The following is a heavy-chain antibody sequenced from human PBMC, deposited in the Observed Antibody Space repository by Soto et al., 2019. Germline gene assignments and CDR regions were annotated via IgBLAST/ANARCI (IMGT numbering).Heavy chain of an antibody. CDR1: GFSFSSYA. V-gene: IGHV3-23*01. J-gene: IGHJ2*01. D-gene: IGHD4-17*01. CDR3: ARGNYGNWYFDL. Sequence: EVQLLESGGGLVQPGGSQRLSCAVSGFSFSSYAMNWVRQAPGKGLEWVSSMSGRGDSTYYAESVKGRFTISRDNSKDTLYLLMNRLRVEDTAVYYCARGNYGNWYFDLWGRGTLVTVSS. CDR2: MSGRGDST.